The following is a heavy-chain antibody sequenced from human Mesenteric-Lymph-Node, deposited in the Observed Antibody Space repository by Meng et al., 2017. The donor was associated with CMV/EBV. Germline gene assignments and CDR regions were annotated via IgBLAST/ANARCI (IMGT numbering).Heavy chain of an antibody. D-gene: IGHD3-3*01. Sequence: GSLRLSCAVYGGSFSDYYWSWIRQPPGKGLEWIGEINHDGSTNYNPSLKSRVTISVDTSKNQFSLKLSSVTAADTAVYYCARGPPIFGVVILYYYYGMDVWGQGTTVTVSS. V-gene: IGHV4-34*01. CDR1: GGSFSDYY. J-gene: IGHJ6*02. CDR3: ARGPPIFGVVILYYYYGMDV. CDR2: INHDGST.